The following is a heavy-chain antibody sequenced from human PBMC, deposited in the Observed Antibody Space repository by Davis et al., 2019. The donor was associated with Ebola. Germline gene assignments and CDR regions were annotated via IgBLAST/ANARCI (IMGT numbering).Heavy chain of an antibody. CDR2: LGLSADT. Sequence: PGGSLRLSCAASGFTFSSYWMSWVRQAPGKGLEWVSTLGLSADTYYADSVKGRFTISRDNSKNTLYLQMNSLRAEDTAVYYCARSSSGWFYYYGMDVWGQGTTVTVSS. D-gene: IGHD6-19*01. CDR3: ARSSSGWFYYYGMDV. V-gene: IGHV3-23*01. J-gene: IGHJ6*02. CDR1: GFTFSSYW.